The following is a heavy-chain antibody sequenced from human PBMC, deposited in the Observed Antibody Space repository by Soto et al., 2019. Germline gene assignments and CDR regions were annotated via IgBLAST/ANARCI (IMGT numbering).Heavy chain of an antibody. CDR3: ARGFVLENYYYYGMDV. CDR2: IYYSGST. V-gene: IGHV4-39*01. Sequence: SETLSLTCTVSGGSISSSSYYWGWIRQPPGKGLEWIGSIYYSGSTYYNPSLKSRVTISVDTSKNQFSLKLSSVTAADTAVYYCARGFVLENYYYYGMDVWGQGTTVTVPS. J-gene: IGHJ6*02. CDR1: GGSISSSSYY. D-gene: IGHD2-8*01.